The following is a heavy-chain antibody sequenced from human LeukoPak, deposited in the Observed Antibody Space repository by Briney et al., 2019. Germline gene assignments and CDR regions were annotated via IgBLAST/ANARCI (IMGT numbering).Heavy chain of an antibody. Sequence: ASVKVSCKASGYTFTSYGINWVRQAPGQGLEWMGWISAYNGNTNYAQKLQGRVTMTTDTSTSTAYMELRSLRSDDTAVYYCARDSYTYYYDSSGYDYFDYWGQGTLVTVSS. J-gene: IGHJ4*02. CDR3: ARDSYTYYYDSSGYDYFDY. D-gene: IGHD3-22*01. CDR2: ISAYNGNT. V-gene: IGHV1-18*01. CDR1: GYTFTSYG.